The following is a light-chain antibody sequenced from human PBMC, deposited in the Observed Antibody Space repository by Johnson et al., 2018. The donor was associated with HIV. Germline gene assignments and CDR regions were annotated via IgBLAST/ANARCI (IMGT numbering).Light chain of an antibody. V-gene: IGLV1-51*01. J-gene: IGLJ1*01. CDR1: SSNIGNNY. CDR2: DNN. CDR3: GTWDSSRIALA. Sequence: QSVLTQPPSVSAAPGQKVTISCSGSSSNIGNNYVSWYQQLPGTAPKLLIYDNNKRPSGIPDRFTGSKSGTSATLGITGLQTGDEADYYCGTWDSSRIALAFGTGTKVTVL.